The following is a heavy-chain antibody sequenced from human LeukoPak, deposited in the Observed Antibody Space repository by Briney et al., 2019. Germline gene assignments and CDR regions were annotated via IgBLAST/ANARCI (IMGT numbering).Heavy chain of an antibody. V-gene: IGHV3-53*01. CDR2: IYSGGST. CDR1: GFTFGSSY. CDR3: ARLSGSYYEADY. J-gene: IGHJ4*02. Sequence: TGGSLRLSCAAPGFTFGSSYMGWVRQAPGKGLEWVSVIYSGGSTYYSDSMKGRFTLSRDNSKNTLYLQMNSLRAEDTAVYYCARLSGSYYEADYWGQGTLVTVSS. D-gene: IGHD1-26*01.